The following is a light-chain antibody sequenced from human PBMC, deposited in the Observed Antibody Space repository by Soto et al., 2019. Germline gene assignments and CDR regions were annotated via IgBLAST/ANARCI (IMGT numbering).Light chain of an antibody. V-gene: IGKV3-20*01. CDR2: DAS. CDR3: QQYGDSPHT. Sequence: EIVLTQSPDTLYLSPGERATLSCRASQSGGPSQLAWYQQRGGRAPRLLIYDASSSATGIPDSFRGSGSGTDFTLTITSPEPEDVAVYYVQQYGDSPHTFGRGTRLVIK. J-gene: IGKJ5*01. CDR1: QSGGPSQ.